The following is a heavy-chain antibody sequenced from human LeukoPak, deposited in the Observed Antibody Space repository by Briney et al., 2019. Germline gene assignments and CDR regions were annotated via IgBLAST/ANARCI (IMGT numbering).Heavy chain of an antibody. D-gene: IGHD6-19*01. CDR3: ARGRAVAGIPFDF. J-gene: IGHJ4*02. Sequence: SQTLSLTCAIFGDSVFSNTATWNWIRQSPSRGLEWLGSTYYRSKWYNDYAISLRSRIIFNPNTSKNQFSLQLNSLTPEDTAVYFCARGRAVAGIPFDFWGQGILVTVSS. V-gene: IGHV6-1*01. CDR2: TYYRSKWYN. CDR1: GDSVFSNTAT.